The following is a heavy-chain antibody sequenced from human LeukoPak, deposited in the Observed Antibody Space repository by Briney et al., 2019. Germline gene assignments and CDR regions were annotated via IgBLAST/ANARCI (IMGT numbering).Heavy chain of an antibody. CDR3: ARGVTDDPWFGDIGGYFDY. V-gene: IGHV3-48*04. D-gene: IGHD3-10*01. CDR1: GFTFSSYS. J-gene: IGHJ4*02. Sequence: GGSLRLSCAASGFTFSSYSMNWVRQAPGKGLEWVSYISSSSSTIYYADSVKGRFTISRDNAKNSLYLQMNSLRAEDTAVYYCARGVTDDPWFGDIGGYFDYWGQGTLVTVSS. CDR2: ISSSSSTI.